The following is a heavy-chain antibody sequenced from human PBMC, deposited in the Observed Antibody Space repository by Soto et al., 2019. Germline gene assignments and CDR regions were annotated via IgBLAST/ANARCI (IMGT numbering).Heavy chain of an antibody. CDR3: ARLGYCSSTSCYYFDY. CDR1: GYSFTGYW. D-gene: IGHD2-2*01. Sequence: PGESRKISCKGSGYSFTGYWISWVRQIPGKGLEWMGRIDPSDSYTNYSPSFQGHVTISADKSISTAYLQWSSLKASDTAMYYCARLGYCSSTSCYYFDYWGPGTLVTVSS. V-gene: IGHV5-10-1*01. CDR2: IDPSDSYT. J-gene: IGHJ4*02.